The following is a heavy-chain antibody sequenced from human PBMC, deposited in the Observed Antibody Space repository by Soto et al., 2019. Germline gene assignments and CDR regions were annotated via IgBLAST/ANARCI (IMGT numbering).Heavy chain of an antibody. J-gene: IGHJ6*02. Sequence: KAGGSLRLACAVSGISFSNAWMRWVRQAPGKGLEWVGRIKSITGGGTTDYAAPVKGRFTISRDDSKDTLYLQMNNLRTEDTAVYHCTTDSADIVVVPATFGMDVWGQGTTVTVSS. CDR3: TTDSADIVVVPATFGMDV. V-gene: IGHV3-15*01. CDR1: GISFSNAW. D-gene: IGHD2-2*01. CDR2: IKSITGGGTT.